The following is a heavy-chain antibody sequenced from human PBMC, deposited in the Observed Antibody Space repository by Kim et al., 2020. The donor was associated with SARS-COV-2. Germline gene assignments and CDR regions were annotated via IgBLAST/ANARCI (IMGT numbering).Heavy chain of an antibody. CDR1: GFTFSSYE. V-gene: IGHV3-48*03. Sequence: GGSLRLSCAASGFTFSSYEMNWVRQAPGKGLEWVSYISSSGSTIYYADSVKGRFTISRDNAKNSLYLQMNSLRAEDTAVYYCARVFAMYYGDYDYWGQGTLVTVSS. CDR3: ARVFAMYYGDYDY. CDR2: ISSSGSTI. J-gene: IGHJ4*02. D-gene: IGHD4-17*01.